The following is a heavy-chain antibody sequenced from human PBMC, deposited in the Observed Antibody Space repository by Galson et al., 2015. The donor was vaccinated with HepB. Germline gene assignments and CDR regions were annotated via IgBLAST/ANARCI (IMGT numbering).Heavy chain of an antibody. CDR2: ISGSGGST. V-gene: IGHV3-23*01. CDR1: GFTFSGYA. Sequence: SLRLSCAASGFTFSGYAMSWVRQAPGKGLEWVSAISGSGGSTYYADSVKGRFTISRDNSKNTLYLQMNSLRAEDTAVYYCAKDGGITMVRGVWDDAFDIWGQGTMVTVSS. J-gene: IGHJ3*02. CDR3: AKDGGITMVRGVWDDAFDI. D-gene: IGHD3-10*01.